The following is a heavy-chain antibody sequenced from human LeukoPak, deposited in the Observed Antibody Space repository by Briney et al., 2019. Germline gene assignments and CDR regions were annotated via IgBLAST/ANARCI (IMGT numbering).Heavy chain of an antibody. D-gene: IGHD1-26*01. Sequence: GGSLRLSCAASGFTFTNAWMSWVRQAPGKGLEWVANIQQDGSEKYYVDSVKGRFTISRDNAKNSLYLQINSLKAEDTAVYYCARDRYIGVGATPHYYWGRGTLVTVSS. J-gene: IGHJ4*02. CDR1: GFTFTNAW. CDR2: IQQDGSEK. V-gene: IGHV3-7*05. CDR3: ARDRYIGVGATPHYY.